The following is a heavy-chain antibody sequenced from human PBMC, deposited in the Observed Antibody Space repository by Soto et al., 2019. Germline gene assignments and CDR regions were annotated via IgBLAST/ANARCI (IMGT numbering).Heavy chain of an antibody. CDR1: GYTFTSYG. CDR3: AREFAGPPAGIFGY. D-gene: IGHD2-2*01. Sequence: GASVKVSCKASGYTFTSYGISWLRQAPGQGLEWMGWISAYNGNTNYAQKLQGRVTMTTDTSTSTAYMELRSLRIEDTAVYYCAREFAGPPAGIFGYWGQGTLVTVSS. J-gene: IGHJ4*02. V-gene: IGHV1-18*01. CDR2: ISAYNGNT.